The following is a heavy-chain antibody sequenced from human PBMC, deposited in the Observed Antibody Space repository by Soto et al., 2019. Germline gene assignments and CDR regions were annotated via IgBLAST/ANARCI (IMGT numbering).Heavy chain of an antibody. Sequence: ASVKVSCKVSGYTLTELSLHWPRQAPGKGLEWMGGFDPEDGETIYAQKFQGRVTMTEDTSTDTAYMELSSLRSEDTAVYYCVTEYQLQRYFDYWGQGTLVTVSS. CDR2: FDPEDGET. CDR1: GYTLTELS. V-gene: IGHV1-24*01. J-gene: IGHJ4*02. D-gene: IGHD2-2*01. CDR3: VTEYQLQRYFDY.